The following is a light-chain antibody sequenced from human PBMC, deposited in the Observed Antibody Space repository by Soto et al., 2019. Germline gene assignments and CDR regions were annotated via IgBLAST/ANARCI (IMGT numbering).Light chain of an antibody. CDR1: QGISSY. CDR2: AAS. V-gene: IGKV1-8*01. Sequence: AIRMTQSPSSLSASTGDRVTITCRASQGISSYLAWYQQKPGKAPKLLIYAASTLQSGVPSRFRGSGSGTDFTLTISCLQSEDFATYYCQQYYSYPSYTFGQGTKLEIK. J-gene: IGKJ2*01. CDR3: QQYYSYPSYT.